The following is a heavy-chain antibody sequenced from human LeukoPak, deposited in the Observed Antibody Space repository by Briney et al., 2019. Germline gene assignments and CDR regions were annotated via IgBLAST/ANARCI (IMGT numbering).Heavy chain of an antibody. V-gene: IGHV3-30*18. D-gene: IGHD3-10*01. Sequence: PGGSLRLSCAASGFTFSSYGMHWVRQAPGKGLEWVAVISYDGSNKYYADSVRGRFTISRDNSKNTLYLQMNSVRAEDTAVYYCAKDSEAITVVRGIIGYQYYYYYMDVWGKGTTVTISS. CDR1: GFTFSSYG. J-gene: IGHJ6*03. CDR2: ISYDGSNK. CDR3: AKDSEAITVVRGIIGYQYYYYYMDV.